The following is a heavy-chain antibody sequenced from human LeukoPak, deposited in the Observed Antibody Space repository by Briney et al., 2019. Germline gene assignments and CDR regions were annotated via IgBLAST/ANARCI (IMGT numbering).Heavy chain of an antibody. CDR3: ARQAVAGSDFDY. CDR2: IIPIFGTA. V-gene: IGHV1-69*13. D-gene: IGHD6-19*01. Sequence: SVKVSCKASGGTFISYAISWVRQAPGQGLEWMGGIIPIFGTANYAQKFQGRVTITADESTSTAYMELSSLRSEDTAVYYCARQAVAGSDFDYWGQGTLVTVSS. CDR1: GGTFISYA. J-gene: IGHJ4*02.